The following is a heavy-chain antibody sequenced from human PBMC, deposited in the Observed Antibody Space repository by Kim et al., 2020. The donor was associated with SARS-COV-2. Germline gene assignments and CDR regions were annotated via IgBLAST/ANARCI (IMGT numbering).Heavy chain of an antibody. V-gene: IGHV4-39*01. CDR2: IYYTGSA. Sequence: SETLSLTCTVSGDSINSNSYYWGWVRQPPGKGLEWIGSIYYTGSAYYTPSLKSRVTMSIDTSNNYFSLNLKSVTAADTALYFCARQPPYGDDRNWFDPWGQGTLVTVSS. D-gene: IGHD4-17*01. J-gene: IGHJ5*02. CDR1: GDSINSNSYY. CDR3: ARQPPYGDDRNWFDP.